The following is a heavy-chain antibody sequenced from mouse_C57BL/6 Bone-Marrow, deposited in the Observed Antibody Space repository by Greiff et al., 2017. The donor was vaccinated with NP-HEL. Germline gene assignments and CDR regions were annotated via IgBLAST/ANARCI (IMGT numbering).Heavy chain of an antibody. CDR1: GYTFTDYY. CDR3: ARGGLYYDYDGFAY. CDR2: INPNNGGN. V-gene: IGHV1-26*01. J-gene: IGHJ3*01. Sequence: EVQLQQSGPELVKPGASVKISCKASGYTFTDYYMNWVKQSHGKSLEWIGDINPNNGGNSYNQKFKGKATLTVDTSSSTAYMQLSSLTSEDSAVYYCARGGLYYDYDGFAYWGQGTLVTVSA. D-gene: IGHD2-4*01.